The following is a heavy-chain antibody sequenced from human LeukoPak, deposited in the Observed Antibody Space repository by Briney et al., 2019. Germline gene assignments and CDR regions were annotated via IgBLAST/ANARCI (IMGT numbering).Heavy chain of an antibody. J-gene: IGHJ6*02. Sequence: GGSLRLSCAASGFTFSSYSMNWVRQAPGKGLVWVSRINSDGSDTSYADSVKGRFTISRDNAENTLYLQINSPRADDTAVYYCTRDRRYGGMDVWGQGTTVTVSS. V-gene: IGHV3-74*01. D-gene: IGHD1-1*01. CDR1: GFTFSSYS. CDR2: INSDGSDT. CDR3: TRDRRYGGMDV.